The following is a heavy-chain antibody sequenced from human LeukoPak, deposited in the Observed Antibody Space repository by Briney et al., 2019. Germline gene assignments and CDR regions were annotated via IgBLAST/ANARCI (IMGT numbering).Heavy chain of an antibody. D-gene: IGHD5-24*01. V-gene: IGHV1-18*01. J-gene: IGHJ4*02. CDR3: ARDDGYNLPLAFDY. CDR2: ISTYNGNT. Sequence: ASVKVSCKASGYTFTSYGITWVRQAPGQGLEWMGWISTYNGNTNYAQKFQGRVTMTRDTSISTAYMELSRLRSDDTAVYYCARDDGYNLPLAFDYWGQGTLVTVSS. CDR1: GYTFTSYG.